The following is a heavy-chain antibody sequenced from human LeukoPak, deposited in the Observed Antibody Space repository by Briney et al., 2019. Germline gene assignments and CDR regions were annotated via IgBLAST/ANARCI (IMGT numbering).Heavy chain of an antibody. CDR3: ASAKAVPAYFDY. CDR2: IYTSGSY. V-gene: IGHV4-4*07. Sequence: SETLCLTCTASGVSISSYYLSWIRQPAGKGLEWIGCIYTSGSYNYNPSLKSRITMSVDTSKNQFSLKLSSVTAADTAVYYCASAKAVPAYFDYWGQGTLVTVSS. J-gene: IGHJ4*02. D-gene: IGHD2-2*01. CDR1: GVSISSYY.